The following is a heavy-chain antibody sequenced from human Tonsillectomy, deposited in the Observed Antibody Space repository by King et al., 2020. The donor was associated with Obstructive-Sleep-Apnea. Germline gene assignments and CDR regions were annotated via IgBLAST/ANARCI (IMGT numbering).Heavy chain of an antibody. V-gene: IGHV3-23*04. CDR2: LSGSGGST. D-gene: IGHD2-15*01. CDR3: AKGWSVVVVAANH. Sequence: VQLVESGGGLVQPGGSLRLSCAASGFTFSNFAMNWVRQAPGKGLEWVSGLSGSGGSTYYADSVKGRFTVSRDNSKNTLYLQMNSLRAEDTAVYYCAKGWSVVVVAANHWGQGTLVTVSS. CDR1: GFTFSNFA. J-gene: IGHJ5*02.